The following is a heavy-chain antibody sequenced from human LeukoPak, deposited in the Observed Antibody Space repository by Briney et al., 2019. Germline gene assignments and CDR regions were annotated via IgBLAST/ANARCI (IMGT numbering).Heavy chain of an antibody. V-gene: IGHV4-34*01. J-gene: IGHJ4*02. CDR2: INHSGST. D-gene: IGHD3-3*01. CDR1: GGSFSGYD. Sequence: PSETLSLTCAVYGGSFSGYDWSWIRQPPGKGLEWIGEINHSGSTNYNPSLKSRVTISVDTSKNQFSLKLSSVTAADTAVYYCARRNYDFWSGYSYYFDYWGQGTLVTVSS. CDR3: ARRNYDFWSGYSYYFDY.